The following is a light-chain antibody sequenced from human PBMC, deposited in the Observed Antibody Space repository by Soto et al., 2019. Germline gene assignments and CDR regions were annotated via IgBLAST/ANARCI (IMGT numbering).Light chain of an antibody. J-gene: IGKJ5*01. CDR1: QSAGNF. CDR2: YIS. Sequence: IVMTQSPATLSVYPGETASLSCRASQSAGNFLAWYQQKPGQAPRLLIYYISTRATGIPARFSGSGSGTEFTLTINSLQSEDSAVYYCQQHNQWPITFGQGTRLEIK. CDR3: QQHNQWPIT. V-gene: IGKV3D-15*01.